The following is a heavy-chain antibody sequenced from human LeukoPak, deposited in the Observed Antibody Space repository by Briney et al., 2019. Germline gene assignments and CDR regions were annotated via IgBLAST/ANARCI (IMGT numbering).Heavy chain of an antibody. V-gene: IGHV3-21*01. Sequence: GGSLRLSCPASGFTFSSYSMNWVRQAPGKGLEWVSSISSSSSYIYYADSVKGRFTITRDNAKNSLYLQMNSLRAEDTAVYYCARWSSGYYSDYWGQGTLVTVSS. CDR2: ISSSSSYI. J-gene: IGHJ4*02. D-gene: IGHD3-22*01. CDR3: ARWSSGYYSDY. CDR1: GFTFSSYS.